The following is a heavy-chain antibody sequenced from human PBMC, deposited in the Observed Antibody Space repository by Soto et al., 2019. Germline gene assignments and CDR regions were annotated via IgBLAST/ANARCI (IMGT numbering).Heavy chain of an antibody. D-gene: IGHD3-22*01. Sequence: GGSLRLSCAASGFTFSSYAMSWVRQAPGKGLEWVSAISGSGGSTYYADSVKGRFTISRDNSKNTLYLQMNSLRAEDMAVYYCAKDSYSTMIVVRFDYWGHGTLVTVSS. CDR3: AKDSYSTMIVVRFDY. J-gene: IGHJ4*01. V-gene: IGHV3-23*01. CDR1: GFTFSSYA. CDR2: ISGSGGST.